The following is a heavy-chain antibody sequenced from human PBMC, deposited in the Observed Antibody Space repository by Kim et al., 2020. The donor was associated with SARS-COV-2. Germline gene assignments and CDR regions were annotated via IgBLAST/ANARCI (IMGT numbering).Heavy chain of an antibody. D-gene: IGHD1-26*01. Sequence: GGSLRLSCAASGFTFSSYGMHWVRQAPGKGLEWVAVISYDGSNKYYADSVKGRFTISRDNSKNTLYLQMNSLRAEDTAVYYCASLAGSGCYSGFYYWGQGTLGTVSS. J-gene: IGHJ4*02. V-gene: IGHV3-30*03. CDR1: GFTFSSYG. CDR3: ASLAGSGCYSGFYY. CDR2: ISYDGSNK.